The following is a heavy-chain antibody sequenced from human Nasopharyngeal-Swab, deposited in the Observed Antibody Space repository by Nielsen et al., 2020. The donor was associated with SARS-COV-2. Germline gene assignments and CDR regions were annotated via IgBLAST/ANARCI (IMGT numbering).Heavy chain of an antibody. J-gene: IGHJ5*02. Sequence: ASVQVSCKASGYTFTSHDINWVRQAAGQGLEWMGWMNPNSGNTGYAQKFQGRVTMTRNTSISTAYMELSSLNSEDTAIYYFERGWDEYPKGRFDPWGQGTRVTVSS. V-gene: IGHV1-8*01. CDR3: ERGWDEYPKGRFDP. CDR2: MNPNSGNT. D-gene: IGHD2-2*01. CDR1: GYTFTSHD.